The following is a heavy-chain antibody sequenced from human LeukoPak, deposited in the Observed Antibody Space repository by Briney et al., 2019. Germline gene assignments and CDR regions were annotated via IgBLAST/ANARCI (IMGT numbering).Heavy chain of an antibody. J-gene: IGHJ4*02. D-gene: IGHD3-3*01. CDR2: INRDGSEK. CDR3: ATYDSWSGYNIAY. Sequence: GGSLRLSCVVSGVTLSSRWMMWVRQAPGEGLEWMTNINRDGSEKNYVDSVKGRFTITRDNAENSLYLQMNSLKVEDSAIYYCATYDSWSGYNIAYWGQGTLVTVSS. V-gene: IGHV3-7*03. CDR1: GVTLSSRW.